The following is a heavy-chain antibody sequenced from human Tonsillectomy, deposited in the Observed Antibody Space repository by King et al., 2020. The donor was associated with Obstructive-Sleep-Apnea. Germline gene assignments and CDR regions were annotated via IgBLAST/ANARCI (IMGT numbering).Heavy chain of an antibody. CDR3: ARGVGFNWFDP. V-gene: IGHV4-31*03. J-gene: IGHJ5*02. D-gene: IGHD1-26*01. CDR2: IYYSGST. Sequence: VQLKESGPGLVKPSQTLSLTCTVSGGSISSGGYYWSWIRQHPGKGLEWIGNIYYSGSTYYKPSLKSRFTISLDTSKTQFSLKLSTVTAADTALYYCARGVGFNWFDPWGQGTLVTVSS. CDR1: GGSISSGGYY.